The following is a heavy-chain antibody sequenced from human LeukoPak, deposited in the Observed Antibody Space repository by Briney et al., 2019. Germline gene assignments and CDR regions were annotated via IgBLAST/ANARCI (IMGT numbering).Heavy chain of an antibody. CDR3: ARGLAAATDY. CDR2: IYYSGST. V-gene: IGHV4-39*01. D-gene: IGHD6-13*01. Sequence: SETLSLTCNVSGVSITTTSYYWGWIRQPPGKGLEWIGSIYYSGSTYYNPSLKSRVTISVDTSKNQFSLKLSSVTAADTAVYYCARGLAAATDYWGQGTLVTVSS. CDR1: GVSITTTSYY. J-gene: IGHJ4*02.